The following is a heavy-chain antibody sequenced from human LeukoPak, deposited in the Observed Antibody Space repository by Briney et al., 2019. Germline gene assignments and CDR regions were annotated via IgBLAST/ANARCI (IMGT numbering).Heavy chain of an antibody. Sequence: HPGGSLRLSCAASGITFSSYGMGWARQAPVKGLEWVSAITGGGDTTYYADSVKGRFTISRDNSKNTLFLQMNSLRADDTAVYYCVRTSGYLAYWGQGTLVTVSS. D-gene: IGHD3-22*01. CDR2: ITGGGDTT. V-gene: IGHV3-23*01. CDR1: GITFSSYG. CDR3: VRTSGYLAY. J-gene: IGHJ4*02.